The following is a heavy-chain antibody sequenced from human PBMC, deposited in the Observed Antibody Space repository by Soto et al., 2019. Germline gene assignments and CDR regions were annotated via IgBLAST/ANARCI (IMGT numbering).Heavy chain of an antibody. J-gene: IGHJ4*02. Sequence: QVQLVQSGAEVKKPGSSVKVSCKASGGTFSSYTISWVRQAPGQGLEWMGRIIPILGIANYAQKFQGRVTITADKCTRTAYMELSSLRSEARDVYCCAREGYYGSGSYSFDYWGQGTLVTVSS. CDR2: IIPILGIA. V-gene: IGHV1-69*02. CDR3: AREGYYGSGSYSFDY. D-gene: IGHD3-10*01. CDR1: GGTFSSYT.